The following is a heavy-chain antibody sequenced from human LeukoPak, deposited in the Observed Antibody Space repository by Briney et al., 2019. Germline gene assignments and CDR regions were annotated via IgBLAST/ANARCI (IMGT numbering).Heavy chain of an antibody. V-gene: IGHV4-38-2*02. J-gene: IGHJ4*02. Sequence: SETLSLTCTVSAYSITNGYYWGWIRQPLGKGLEWIGIIYHSGTTYYNPSLESRVTISVDTSKNQFSLKLSSVTAADTAVYYCARGGYGSGWYRVDYWGQGTLVTVSS. CDR1: AYSITNGYY. CDR2: IYHSGTT. CDR3: ARGGYGSGWYRVDY. D-gene: IGHD6-19*01.